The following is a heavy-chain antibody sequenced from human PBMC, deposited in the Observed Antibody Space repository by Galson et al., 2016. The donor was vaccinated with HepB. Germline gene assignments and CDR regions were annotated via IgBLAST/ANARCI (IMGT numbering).Heavy chain of an antibody. J-gene: IGHJ3*01. CDR2: ISYEGSNK. V-gene: IGHV3-30*03. CDR3: VRDGEDVSHDFWAPYAFDV. D-gene: IGHD3-3*01. CDR1: GFTFRIYW. Sequence: SLRLSCAASGFTFRIYWMTWVRQVPGKGLEWVAVISYEGSNKEYPDSVKGRFTVSRDNSKNTVYLEMDSLRPEDTAIYYCVRDGEDVSHDFWAPYAFDVWGQGTMVIVSS.